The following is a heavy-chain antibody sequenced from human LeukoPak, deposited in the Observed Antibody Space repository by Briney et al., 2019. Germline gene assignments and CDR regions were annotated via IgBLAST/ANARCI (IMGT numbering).Heavy chain of an antibody. D-gene: IGHD2-2*01. V-gene: IGHV1-3*01. CDR3: AREGLRYCSSTSCYASSPYYYYGMDV. Sequence: VASVKVSCEASGYSFTSYAMHWVRQAPGQRLEWMGWINAGNGNTKYSQKFQGRVTITRDTSASTAYMELSSLRSEDTAVYYCAREGLRYCSSTSCYASSPYYYYGMDVWGQGTTVTVSS. CDR1: GYSFTSYA. J-gene: IGHJ6*02. CDR2: INAGNGNT.